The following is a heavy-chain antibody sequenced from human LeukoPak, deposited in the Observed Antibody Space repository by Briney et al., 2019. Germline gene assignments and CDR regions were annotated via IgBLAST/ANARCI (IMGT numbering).Heavy chain of an antibody. CDR3: ARGGHYYDSSGYYNAFDI. Sequence: SETLSLTCTVSGDSISTFLWSWIRQPPGKGLVWIGYIYYSGSSNYNPSLKSRVTISVDTSKNQFSLKLTSVTAADTAVYYCARGGHYYDSSGYYNAFDIWGQGTMVTVSS. CDR2: IYYSGSS. J-gene: IGHJ3*02. CDR1: GDSISTFL. D-gene: IGHD3-22*01. V-gene: IGHV4-59*01.